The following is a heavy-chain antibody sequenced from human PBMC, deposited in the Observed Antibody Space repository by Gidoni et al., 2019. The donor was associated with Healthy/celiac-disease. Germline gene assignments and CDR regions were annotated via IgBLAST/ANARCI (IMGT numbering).Heavy chain of an antibody. CDR1: AFTFSSYW. V-gene: IGHV3-74*01. D-gene: IGHD5-18*01. J-gene: IGHJ3*01. Sequence: EVQLVESGGGLVQPGGSLRLSCASSAFTFSSYWMHWVRQAPGKGLVWVSRISGDGSTTNYADSVKGRFTISRDNAKNTLLLQMNSLRAEDTAVYYCARVRDTAMVLDAFDVWGQGITVTVSS. CDR3: ARVRDTAMVLDAFDV. CDR2: ISGDGSTT.